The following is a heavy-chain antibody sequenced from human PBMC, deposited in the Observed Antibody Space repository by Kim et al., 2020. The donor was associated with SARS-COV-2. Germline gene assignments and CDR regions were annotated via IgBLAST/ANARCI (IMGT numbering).Heavy chain of an antibody. V-gene: IGHV1-46*01. D-gene: IGHD3-22*01. J-gene: IGHJ2*01. CDR1: GFTFTSYY. CDR2: INPSGGST. Sequence: ASVKVSCKASGFTFTSYYMHWVRQAPGQGLEWMGIINPSGGSTSYAQKFQGRVTMTRDTSTSTVYMELSSLRSEDTAVYYCARDSRRITMIVVVQPVWYFDLRGRGTLVTVSS. CDR3: ARDSRRITMIVVVQPVWYFDL.